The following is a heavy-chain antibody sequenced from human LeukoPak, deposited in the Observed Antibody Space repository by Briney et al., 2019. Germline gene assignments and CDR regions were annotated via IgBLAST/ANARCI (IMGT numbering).Heavy chain of an antibody. Sequence: GGSLRLSCAASGFTFSSYSMNWVRQAPGKGLEWVSYISSSSSTIYYADSVKGRFTISRDNAKNSLYLQMNSLRAEDTAVYYCARDQREVAVAGSYFDYWGQGTLVTVSS. D-gene: IGHD6-19*01. J-gene: IGHJ4*02. CDR1: GFTFSSYS. CDR2: ISSSSSTI. CDR3: ARDQREVAVAGSYFDY. V-gene: IGHV3-48*01.